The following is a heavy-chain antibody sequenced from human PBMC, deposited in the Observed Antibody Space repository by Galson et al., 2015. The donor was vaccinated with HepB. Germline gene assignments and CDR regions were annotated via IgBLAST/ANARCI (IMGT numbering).Heavy chain of an antibody. D-gene: IGHD3-16*01. CDR2: IYHSGST. CDR1: GGSISSSNW. J-gene: IGHJ6*02. V-gene: IGHV4-4*02. CDR3: VGAGPVYYYGMDV. Sequence: SETLSLTCAVSGGSISSSNWWSWVRQPPGKGLEWIGEIYHSGSTNYNPSLKSRVTISVDESKNQFSLKLTSVTAADTAVYYCVGAGPVYYYGMDVWGQGTTVTVSS.